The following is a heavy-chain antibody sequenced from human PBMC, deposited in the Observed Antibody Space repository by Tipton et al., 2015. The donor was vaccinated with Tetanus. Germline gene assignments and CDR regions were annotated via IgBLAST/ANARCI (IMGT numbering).Heavy chain of an antibody. D-gene: IGHD2-2*02. J-gene: IGHJ4*02. CDR2: ISGSGGTT. CDR1: DLTFDLTFEKYA. V-gene: IGHV3-23*01. Sequence: SLRLSCTASDLTFDLTFEKYAMNWVRQAPGKGLEWVSGISGSGGTTNYADSVKGRFTISRDNSKNTLYLQMNSLRAEDTAVYYCAKSLYGGTDYWGQGTLVTVSS. CDR3: AKSLYGGTDY.